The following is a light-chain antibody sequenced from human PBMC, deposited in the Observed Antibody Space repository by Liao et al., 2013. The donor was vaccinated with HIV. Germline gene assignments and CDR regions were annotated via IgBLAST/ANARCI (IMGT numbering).Light chain of an antibody. CDR1: KLGDED. J-gene: IGLJ2*01. CDR2: KDS. Sequence: SYELTQPPSVSVSPGQTASITCSGDKLGDEDVCWYQQKPGQAPVLLIYKDSERPSGIPERFSGSSSGTTVTLTISGVQAEDEADYYCQSADSSGTYQLFGGGTKLTVL. V-gene: IGLV3-25*03. CDR3: QSADSSGTYQL.